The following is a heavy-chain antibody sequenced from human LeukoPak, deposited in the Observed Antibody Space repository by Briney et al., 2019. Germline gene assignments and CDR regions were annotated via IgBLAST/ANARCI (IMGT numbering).Heavy chain of an antibody. CDR2: FIPIFGTA. Sequence: ASVKVSCKASGGTFSSYAISWVRQAPGQGLEWMGGFIPIFGTANYAQKFHGRVTITADESTSTAYMELSSLRSEDTAVYYCATIKKKTTVTPYYYYGMDVWGQGTTVTVSS. CDR3: ATIKKKTTVTPYYYYGMDV. V-gene: IGHV1-69*13. J-gene: IGHJ6*02. CDR1: GGTFSSYA. D-gene: IGHD4-17*01.